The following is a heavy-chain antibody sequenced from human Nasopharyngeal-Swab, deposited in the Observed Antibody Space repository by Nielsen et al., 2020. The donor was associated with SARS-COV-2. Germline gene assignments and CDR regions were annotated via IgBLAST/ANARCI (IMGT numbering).Heavy chain of an antibody. V-gene: IGHV4-34*01. D-gene: IGHD3-16*01. CDR3: GRGGGRTKHGMDV. J-gene: IGHJ6*02. CDR2: INHSGST. Sequence: WIRQPPGKGLEWIGEINHSGSTIYYPSFKSRVTILVDTTKNQLSLKLSSVTAADTAVYYCGRGGGRTKHGMDVWGQGTTVTVSS.